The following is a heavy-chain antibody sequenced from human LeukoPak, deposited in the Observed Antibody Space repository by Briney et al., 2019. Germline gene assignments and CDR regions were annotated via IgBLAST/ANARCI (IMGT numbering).Heavy chain of an antibody. D-gene: IGHD3-10*01. CDR3: AKVGSGNYYYMDV. J-gene: IGHJ6*03. V-gene: IGHV3-43D*03. Sequence: GGSLRLSCAASGFTFEDYAMHWVRQAPGKGLEWVSLISWDGGSTYYADSVKRRFTISRDNSKNSLYLQMNSLRAEDTALYYCAKVGSGNYYYMDVWGKGTTVTVSS. CDR1: GFTFEDYA. CDR2: ISWDGGST.